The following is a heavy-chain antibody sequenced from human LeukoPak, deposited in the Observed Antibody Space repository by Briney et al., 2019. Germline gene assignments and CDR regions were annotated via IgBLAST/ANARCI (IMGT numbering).Heavy chain of an antibody. V-gene: IGHV4-59*08. D-gene: IGHD6-13*01. CDR2: IYYSGST. J-gene: IGHJ6*02. CDR1: GGSINPYY. CDR3: ASSDAAANPSYYYYGMDV. Sequence: SETLSLTCTVSGGSINPYYWSWIRQPPGKGLGWIGNIYYSGSTNYNPSLKSRVTISVDTSKNQFSLKLSSVTAADTAVYYCASSDAAANPSYYYYGMDVWGQGTTVTVSS.